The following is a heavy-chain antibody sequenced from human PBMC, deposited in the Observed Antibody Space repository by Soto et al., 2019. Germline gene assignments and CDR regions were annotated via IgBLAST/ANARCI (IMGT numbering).Heavy chain of an antibody. J-gene: IGHJ4*02. D-gene: IGHD3-22*01. Sequence: SGPTLVNPTQTLTLTCTFSGFSLSTREVGVGWIRQPPGKALEWLAVIYWDDSKHYSPSLKSRVTITKDTSKNQVVLAVTNMDPVDTAIYYCAHGYDGTSSYWGQGTLVTASS. CDR3: AHGYDGTSSY. V-gene: IGHV2-5*02. CDR2: IYWDDSK. CDR1: GFSLSTREVG.